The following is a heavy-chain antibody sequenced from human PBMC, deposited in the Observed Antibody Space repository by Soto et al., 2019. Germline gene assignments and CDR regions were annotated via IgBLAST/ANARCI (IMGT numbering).Heavy chain of an antibody. D-gene: IGHD3-10*01. CDR1: GFTFSSYS. CDR3: ARDFLRPDWYFDL. J-gene: IGHJ2*01. V-gene: IGHV3-21*01. CDR2: ISSSSSYI. Sequence: PGGSLRLSCAASGFTFSSYSMNWVRQAPGKGLEWVSSISSSSSYIYYADSVKGRFTISRDNAKNSLYLQMNSLRAEDTAVYYCARDFLRPDWYFDLWGRGTLVTVSS.